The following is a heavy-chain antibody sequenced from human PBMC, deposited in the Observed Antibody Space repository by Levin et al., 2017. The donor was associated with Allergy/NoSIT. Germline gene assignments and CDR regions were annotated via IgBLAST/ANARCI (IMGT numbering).Heavy chain of an antibody. Sequence: SQTLSLTCTVSGGSISSGDYYWSWIRQPPGKGLEWIGYIYYSGSTYYNPSLKSRVTISVDTSKNQFSLKLSSVTAADTAVYYCARAYVEWPIGEHNWFDPWGQGTQVTVSS. CDR2: IYYSGST. V-gene: IGHV4-30-4*01. CDR3: ARAYVEWPIGEHNWFDP. CDR1: GGSISSGDYY. J-gene: IGHJ5*02. D-gene: IGHD3-3*01.